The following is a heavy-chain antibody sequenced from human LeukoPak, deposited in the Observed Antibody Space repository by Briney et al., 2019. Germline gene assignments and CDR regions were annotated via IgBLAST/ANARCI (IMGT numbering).Heavy chain of an antibody. CDR3: AGYGDYPY. V-gene: IGHV3-69-1*01. CDR2: FGHSGTI. J-gene: IGHJ4*02. D-gene: IGHD4-17*01. CDR1: GFHFSAND. Sequence: PGGSLRLSCAASGFHFSANDMRWVRQAPGEGLEWVAYFGHSGTIYYADSVRGRFTISRDNAKNSLHLQMNSLRADDTAVYYCAGYGDYPYWGQGTPVTVSS.